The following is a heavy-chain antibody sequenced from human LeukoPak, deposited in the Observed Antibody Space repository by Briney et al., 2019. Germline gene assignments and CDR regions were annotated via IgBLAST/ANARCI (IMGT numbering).Heavy chain of an antibody. Sequence: SETLSLTCTVSGGSISSYYWSWIRQPPGKGLEWIGYIYYSGSTNYNPSLKSRVTISVDTSKNQFSLKLGSVTAADTAVYYCARARTITGYFDYWGQGTLVTVSS. V-gene: IGHV4-59*01. CDR3: ARARTITGYFDY. CDR1: GGSISSYY. D-gene: IGHD5-24*01. CDR2: IYYSGST. J-gene: IGHJ4*02.